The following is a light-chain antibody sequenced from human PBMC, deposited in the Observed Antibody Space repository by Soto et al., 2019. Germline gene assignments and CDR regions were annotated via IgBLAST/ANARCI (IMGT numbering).Light chain of an antibody. J-gene: IGKJ3*01. Sequence: DIQMTQSPTSLSASVGDRVTITCRASQGIRNFVAWYQQKPGKAPKLLIYAASTLQSGVPSRFSGSGSGTDFPLTIKSLQPEDVAPYSCQKYSSVPVFGPGTKVEIK. CDR2: AAS. CDR1: QGIRNF. CDR3: QKYSSVPV. V-gene: IGKV1-27*01.